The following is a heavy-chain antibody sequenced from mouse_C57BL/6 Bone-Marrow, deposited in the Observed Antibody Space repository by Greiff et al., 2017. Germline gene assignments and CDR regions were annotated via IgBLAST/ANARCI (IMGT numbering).Heavy chain of an antibody. CDR3: ARRGYYVFAY. D-gene: IGHD2-3*01. CDR2: IYPGDGST. Sequence: QVQLKQSGAELVKPGASVKISCKASGYAFSSYWMNWVKQRPGKGLEWIGQIYPGDGSTNYNGKFKGKATLTADKSSSTAYMQLSSLTSEDSAVYFCARRGYYVFAYWGQGTLVTVSA. CDR1: GYAFSSYW. V-gene: IGHV1-80*01. J-gene: IGHJ3*01.